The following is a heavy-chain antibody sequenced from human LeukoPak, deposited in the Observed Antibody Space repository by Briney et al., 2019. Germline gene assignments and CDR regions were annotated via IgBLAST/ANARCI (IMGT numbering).Heavy chain of an antibody. Sequence: SQTLSLTRTVSGGSISSGVYYWSWIRQPPGKGLEWIGYIYYSGSTYYNPPLKSRVTISVDTSKNQFSLKLSSVTAADTAVYYCARDPLKGYPYGMDVWGKGTTVTVSS. CDR1: GGSISSGVYY. V-gene: IGHV4-30-4*01. J-gene: IGHJ6*04. CDR2: IYYSGST. CDR3: ARDPLKGYPYGMDV. D-gene: IGHD2-15*01.